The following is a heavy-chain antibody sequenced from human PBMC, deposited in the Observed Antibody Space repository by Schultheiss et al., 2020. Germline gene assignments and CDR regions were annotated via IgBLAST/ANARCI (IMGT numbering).Heavy chain of an antibody. CDR1: GFTFGDYA. J-gene: IGHJ4*02. Sequence: GGSLRLSCAASGFTFGDYAMIWFRQAPGKGLEWVGFIRSKAYGGTTEYAASVKGRFTISRDDSKSIAYLQMNSLKTEDTAVYYCTRVGYYDSSVVADYWGQGTLVTVSS. CDR2: IRSKAYGGTT. D-gene: IGHD3-22*01. V-gene: IGHV3-49*03. CDR3: TRVGYYDSSVVADY.